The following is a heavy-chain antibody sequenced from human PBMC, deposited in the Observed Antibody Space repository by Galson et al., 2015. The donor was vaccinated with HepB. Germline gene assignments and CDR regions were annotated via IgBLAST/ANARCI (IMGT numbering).Heavy chain of an antibody. CDR3: ARGPHYYGSGSYSPSDYGMDV. V-gene: IGHV3-74*01. CDR2: INSDGSST. Sequence: SLRLSCAASGFTFSSYWMHWVRQAPGKGLVWVSRINSDGSSTSYADSVKGRFTISRDNAKNTLYLQMNSLRAEDTAVYYCARGPHYYGSGSYSPSDYGMDVWGQGTTVTVSS. D-gene: IGHD3-10*01. CDR1: GFTFSSYW. J-gene: IGHJ6*02.